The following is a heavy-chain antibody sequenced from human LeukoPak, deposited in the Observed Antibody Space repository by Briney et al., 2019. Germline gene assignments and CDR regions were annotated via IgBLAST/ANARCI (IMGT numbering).Heavy chain of an antibody. Sequence: SETLSLTCAVYGGSFGGYYWSWIRQPPGKGLEWIGEINHSGSTNYNPSLKSRVTISVDTSKNQFSLKLSSVTAADTAVYYSARRRYDYVWGSYRYQYFDYWGQGTLVTVSS. D-gene: IGHD3-16*02. CDR2: INHSGST. J-gene: IGHJ4*02. V-gene: IGHV4-34*01. CDR1: GGSFGGYY. CDR3: ARRRYDYVWGSYRYQYFDY.